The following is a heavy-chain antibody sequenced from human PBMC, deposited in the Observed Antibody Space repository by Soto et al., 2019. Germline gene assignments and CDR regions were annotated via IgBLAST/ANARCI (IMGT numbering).Heavy chain of an antibody. J-gene: IGHJ3*02. CDR1: GYTFTSYA. CDR3: ARDDIHSGWFDALDI. D-gene: IGHD6-19*01. CDR2: INAGNGNT. Sequence: QVQLVQSGAEVKKPGASVKVSCKASGYTFTSYAMHWVRQAPGQRLEWMGWINAGNGNTKYSQKFQGRVTITRDTSASRAYMKLSSMRSEDTAVYYCARDDIHSGWFDALDIWGQGTMVTVSS. V-gene: IGHV1-3*01.